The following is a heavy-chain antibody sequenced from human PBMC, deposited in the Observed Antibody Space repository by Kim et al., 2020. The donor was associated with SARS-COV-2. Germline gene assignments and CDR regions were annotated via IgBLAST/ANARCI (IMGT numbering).Heavy chain of an antibody. CDR3: ARGRGSYSSSWDRYYGMDV. J-gene: IGHJ6*02. CDR2: INHSGST. Sequence: SETLSLTCAVYGGSFSGYYWSWIRQPPGKGLEWIGEINHSGSTNYNPSLKSRVTISVDTSKNQFSLKLSSVTAADTAVYYCARGRGSYSSSWDRYYGMDVWGQGTTVTVSS. CDR1: GGSFSGYY. D-gene: IGHD6-13*01. V-gene: IGHV4-34*01.